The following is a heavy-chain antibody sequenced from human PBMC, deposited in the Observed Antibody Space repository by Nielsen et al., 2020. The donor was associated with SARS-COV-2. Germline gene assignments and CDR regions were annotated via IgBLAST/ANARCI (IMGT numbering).Heavy chain of an antibody. Sequence: SETLSLTCTVSGGSISSGDYYWSWIRQRPGKGLEWIGSIYYSGSTSYNSSLASRLTLSVDRSKNQFSLKLNSVTAADTAVYYCARDRLHDYGDYRIWDYFDSWGQGTLVTVSA. V-gene: IGHV4-31*03. CDR1: GGSISSGDYY. D-gene: IGHD4-17*01. CDR3: ARDRLHDYGDYRIWDYFDS. J-gene: IGHJ4*02. CDR2: IYYSGST.